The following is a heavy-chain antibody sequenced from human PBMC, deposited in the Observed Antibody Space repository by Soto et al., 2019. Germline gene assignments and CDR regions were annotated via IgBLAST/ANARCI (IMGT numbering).Heavy chain of an antibody. V-gene: IGHV3-23*01. CDR1: GFTFSTYA. CDR3: AKAGPSSGWYPPPDY. CDR2: ISGSGGRT. Sequence: RLSCAASGFTFSTYAMSWVRQAPGKGLEWVSGISGSGGRTYYPDSVKGRFTISRDNSKNTLFMQMNSLRAEDTAVYYCAKAGPSSGWYPPPDYRGQGTLVTVSS. J-gene: IGHJ4*02. D-gene: IGHD6-19*01.